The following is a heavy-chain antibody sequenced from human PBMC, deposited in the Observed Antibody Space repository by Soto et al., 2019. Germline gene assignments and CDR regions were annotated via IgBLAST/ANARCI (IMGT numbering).Heavy chain of an antibody. CDR1: GFTFTSYH. CDR2: TNASNGDT. D-gene: IGHD2-21*02. Sequence: GASVKVSFKASGFTFTSYHIHWVRQAPGQGLEWMAITNASNGDTAYAQKWRGRVTLTRDTSTTTVYMELSSLTSEDTALFYCAREGSVGMTQMRFFDYWGRGTLVTVYS. J-gene: IGHJ4*02. CDR3: AREGSVGMTQMRFFDY. V-gene: IGHV1-46*04.